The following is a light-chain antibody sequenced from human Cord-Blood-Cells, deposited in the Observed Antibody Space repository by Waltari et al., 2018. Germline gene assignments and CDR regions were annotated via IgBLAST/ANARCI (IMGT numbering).Light chain of an antibody. CDR3: QQYGSSPWT. CDR1: LSVSSSY. CDR2: GAS. V-gene: IGKV3-20*01. J-gene: IGKJ1*01. Sequence: EIVLTQSPGTLSVSPGERATLSCRASLSVSSSYLAWYQQKPGQAPRLLIYGASSRATGIPDRFSGSGSGTDFTLTISRLEPEDFAVYYCQQYGSSPWTFGQGTKVEIK.